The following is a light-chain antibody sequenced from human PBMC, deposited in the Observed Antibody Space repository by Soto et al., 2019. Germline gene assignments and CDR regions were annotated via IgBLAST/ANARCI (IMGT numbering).Light chain of an antibody. CDR2: DAS. V-gene: IGKV3-11*01. Sequence: EIALTQSPATLSLSPREKATLSCRASQGISRYLAWFQQKSGQAPRLLIYDASNWATGIPARFSGSGSGTDFTLTISSLEPEDFAAYYCQQYDNSWTFGQGTKVDIK. J-gene: IGKJ1*01. CDR1: QGISRY. CDR3: QQYDNSWT.